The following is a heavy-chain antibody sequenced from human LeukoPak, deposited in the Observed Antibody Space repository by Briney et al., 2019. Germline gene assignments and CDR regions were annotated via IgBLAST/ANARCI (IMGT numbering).Heavy chain of an antibody. Sequence: ASVKVSCKASGYTFTSYGISWVRQAPGQGLEWMGWISAYNGNTNYAQKLQGRVTMTTDTSTSTACMELRSLRSDDTAVYYCARGDYDSSGYYSVFDYWGQGTLVTVSS. V-gene: IGHV1-18*01. D-gene: IGHD3-22*01. CDR1: GYTFTSYG. CDR2: ISAYNGNT. J-gene: IGHJ4*02. CDR3: ARGDYDSSGYYSVFDY.